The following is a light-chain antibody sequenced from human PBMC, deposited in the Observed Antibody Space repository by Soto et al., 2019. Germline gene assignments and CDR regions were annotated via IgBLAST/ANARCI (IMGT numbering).Light chain of an antibody. CDR3: SSYTSSNTLV. CDR2: EVS. CDR1: SSNVGGYQY. V-gene: IGLV2-14*01. J-gene: IGLJ1*01. Sequence: QSALTQPASVSGSPGQSITIPCTGTSSNVGGYQYVSWYQQHPGKAPKPMIYEVSNRPSGVSNRFSGSKSGNTASLTISGLQPEDETDYYCSSYTSSNTLVFGTGTKVTVL.